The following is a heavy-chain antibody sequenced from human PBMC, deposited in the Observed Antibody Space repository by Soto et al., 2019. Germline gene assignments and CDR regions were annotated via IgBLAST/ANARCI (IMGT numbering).Heavy chain of an antibody. CDR3: ARDQCGGDCSTYYYYYGMDV. D-gene: IGHD2-21*02. V-gene: IGHV3-33*01. Sequence: GGSLRLSCAASGFTFSSYGMHWVRQAPGKGLEWVAVIWYDGSNKYYADSVKGRFTISRDNSKNTLYLQMNSLRAEDTAVYYCARDQCGGDCSTYYYYYGMDVWGQGTTVTVSS. CDR1: GFTFSSYG. CDR2: IWYDGSNK. J-gene: IGHJ6*02.